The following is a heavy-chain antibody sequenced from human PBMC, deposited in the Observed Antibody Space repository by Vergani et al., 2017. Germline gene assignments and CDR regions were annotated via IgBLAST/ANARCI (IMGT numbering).Heavy chain of an antibody. J-gene: IGHJ4*02. Sequence: HLHDSVPLLFNPSYTLSLTCTFSCYSIIIFYYFFFIRHPPFNFLYWIGIIYHSGSTYYNPSLHSLFTISVDTSKNQFSLKLSSVTAADTSVYYCARVIKYYDILTGYYAKQYYFDYWGQGTLVTVSS. CDR2: IYHSGST. V-gene: IGHV4-38-2*02. D-gene: IGHD3-9*01. CDR3: ARVIKYYDILTGYYAKQYYFDY. CDR1: CYSIIIFYY.